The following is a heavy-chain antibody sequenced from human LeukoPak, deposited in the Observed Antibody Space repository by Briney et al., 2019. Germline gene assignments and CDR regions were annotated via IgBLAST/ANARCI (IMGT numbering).Heavy chain of an antibody. Sequence: SETLSLTCAVYGGSFSGHYWSWIRQPPGKGLEWIGEINHSGSTNYNPSLKSRVTISVDTSKNQFSLKLSSVTAADTAVYYCARHFAAAGNRFDPWGQGTLVTVSS. CDR3: ARHFAAAGNRFDP. D-gene: IGHD6-13*01. CDR1: GGSFSGHY. V-gene: IGHV4-34*01. CDR2: INHSGST. J-gene: IGHJ5*02.